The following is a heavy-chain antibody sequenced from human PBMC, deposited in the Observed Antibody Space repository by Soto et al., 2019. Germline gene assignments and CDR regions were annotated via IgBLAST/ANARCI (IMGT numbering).Heavy chain of an antibody. CDR2: MNPNSGNT. V-gene: IGHV1-8*01. CDR3: ARDMGGLLLIGGMAFDI. J-gene: IGHJ3*02. Sequence: ASVKVSCKASGYTFTSYDINWVRQATGQGLEWMGWMNPNSGNTGYAQKFQGRVTMTRNTSISTAYMELSSLRSEDTAVYYCARDMGGLLLIGGMAFDIWGKGQWSPSPQ. D-gene: IGHD3-16*01. CDR1: GYTFTSYD.